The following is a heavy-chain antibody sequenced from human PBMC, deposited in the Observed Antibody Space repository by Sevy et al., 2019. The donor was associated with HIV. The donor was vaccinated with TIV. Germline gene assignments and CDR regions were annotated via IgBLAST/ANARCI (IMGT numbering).Heavy chain of an antibody. CDR3: ARVRQYDTRDFDY. J-gene: IGHJ4*02. V-gene: IGHV3-21*01. Sequence: GGSLRLSCVASGFTFRSYTMKWVRQAPGKGLECVSSISSSGSYIYYADSVKGRFTISRDDAKNSLYLQMNTRRAEDAALYYCARVRQYDTRDFDYWGQGTLVTVSS. D-gene: IGHD3-22*01. CDR1: GFTFRSYT. CDR2: ISSSGSYI.